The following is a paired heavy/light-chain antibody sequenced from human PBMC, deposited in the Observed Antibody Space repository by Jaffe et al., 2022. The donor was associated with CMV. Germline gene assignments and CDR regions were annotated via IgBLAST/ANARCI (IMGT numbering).Light chain of an antibody. CDR1: QGLGNW. J-gene: IGKJ2*01. V-gene: IGKV1D-12*01. CDR3: QQGYIFPYT. Sequence: DIQMNQSPSYVSASVGDRVTITCRASQGLGNWLTWYQQKPGKAPKRLIYRVSSLQSGVPSRFSGSGSGTDFTLTISSLQPEDFGFYFCQQGYIFPYTFGQGTKLEIK. CDR2: RVS.
Heavy chain of an antibody. V-gene: IGHV4-59*01. CDR2: VFDTRSP. J-gene: IGHJ4*02. Sequence: QVQLQESGPELVKPSETLSLTCTVSGGSIKGYYWNWIRQSPGKGLEWIGYVFDTRSPSYNPSLTSRVTISIDTSKNQFSLKLTSVTAADTAVYYCAREGLEAAVSLDYWGQGTLVTVSS. D-gene: IGHD6-13*01. CDR3: AREGLEAAVSLDY. CDR1: GGSIKGYY.